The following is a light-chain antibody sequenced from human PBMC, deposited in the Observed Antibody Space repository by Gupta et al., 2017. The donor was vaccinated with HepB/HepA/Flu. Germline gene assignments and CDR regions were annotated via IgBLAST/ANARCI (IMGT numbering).Light chain of an antibody. CDR1: SSNVGRNN. CDR3: EAWDKSLTGWV. CDR2: DND. Sequence: QSVLTQSTSVSGTPGQRVTISCSGSSSNVGRNNVNWYQQLPGTAPKLLIYDNDERPSGVPDRISGSKSGTSASLAISGLQSEDEADYYCEAWDKSLTGWVFGGGTKLTVL. V-gene: IGLV1-44*01. J-gene: IGLJ3*02.